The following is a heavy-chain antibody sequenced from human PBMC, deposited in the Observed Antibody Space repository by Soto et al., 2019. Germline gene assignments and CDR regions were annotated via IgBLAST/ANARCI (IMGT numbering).Heavy chain of an antibody. CDR1: GFTFGDHA. V-gene: IGHV3-23*01. D-gene: IGHD3-10*01. J-gene: IGHJ6*02. CDR2: ISGSGGIT. Sequence: GGSLRLSCAASGFTFGDHAMSWVRQAPGKGGGGGSGISGSGGITYYEDSVKGRFTISRDNAKNTLYLQMNSLRAEDTAVYYCAKGLLIMVRKVIIPPQYYYGMDVWGQGTTVTVSS. CDR3: AKGLLIMVRKVIIPPQYYYGMDV.